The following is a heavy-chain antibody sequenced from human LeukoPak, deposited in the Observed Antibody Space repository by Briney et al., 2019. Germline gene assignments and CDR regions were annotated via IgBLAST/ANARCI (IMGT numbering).Heavy chain of an antibody. CDR1: GDSIRSGHSY. CDR2: IYYVGSP. V-gene: IGHV4-39*01. D-gene: IGHD3-3*01. J-gene: IGHJ6*02. Sequence: SETLSLTCSVSGDSIRSGHSYWGWIRQDPRKGLEWIASIYYVGSPHYNPSLNSRRVTMSVDTTKNQFSLTLTSVTAADTAIYYCARLPITKRAMDVWGQGTMVTVSS. CDR3: ARLPITKRAMDV.